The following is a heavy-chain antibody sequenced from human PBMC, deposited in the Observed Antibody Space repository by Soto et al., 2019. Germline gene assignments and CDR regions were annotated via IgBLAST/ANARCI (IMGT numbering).Heavy chain of an antibody. CDR2: ISGSGGST. V-gene: IGHV3-23*01. D-gene: IGHD3-22*01. CDR1: GFTFSSYA. J-gene: IGHJ4*02. CDR3: AKSSSYYDSSDLDY. Sequence: GGSLRLSCAASGFTFSSYAMSWVRQAPGKGLEWVSAISGSGGSTYYADSVKGRFTISRDNSKNTLYLQMNSLRAEDTAVYYCAKSSSYYDSSDLDYWGQGTLVTVSS.